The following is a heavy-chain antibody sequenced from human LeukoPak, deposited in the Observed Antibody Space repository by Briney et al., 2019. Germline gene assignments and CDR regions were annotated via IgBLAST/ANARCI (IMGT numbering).Heavy chain of an antibody. CDR3: AKGAGGFSYYNWFDP. CDR1: GFTFDNFG. J-gene: IGHJ5*02. Sequence: GGSLRLSCAASGFTFDNFGMHWVRQAPGKGLEWVAFIYNDGSGGSTYYADSVKGRFTISRDNSKNTVYLQMNSLRAEDTAIYYCAKGAGGFSYYNWFDPWGQGTLVTVSS. D-gene: IGHD5-18*01. V-gene: IGHV3-NL1*01. CDR2: IYNDGSGGST.